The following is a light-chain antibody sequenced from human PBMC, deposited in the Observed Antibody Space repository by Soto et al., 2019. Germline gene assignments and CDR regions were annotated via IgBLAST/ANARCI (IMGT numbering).Light chain of an antibody. CDR3: CSYAGSYTYV. Sequence: ALTQPRSVSGSPGQSVTISCTGTSSDVGNYNYVSWYQQHPGKAPKLMIYDVIKRPSGVPDRFSGSKSGITASLTISGLQAEDEADYYCCSYAGSYTYVFGTGTKVTVL. J-gene: IGLJ1*01. V-gene: IGLV2-11*01. CDR2: DVI. CDR1: SSDVGNYNY.